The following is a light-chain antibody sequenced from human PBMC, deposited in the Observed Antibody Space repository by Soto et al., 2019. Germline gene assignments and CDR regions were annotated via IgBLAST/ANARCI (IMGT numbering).Light chain of an antibody. Sequence: DIQMTQSPSSLSASVGDRVTITCRASQSISTYLNWYQQKPGKAPKLLMHAASSLDRGVPSRFSGSGSGTDFTLTISSLQPEDFATYYCQQYNVYPLTFGGGTKVDIK. J-gene: IGKJ4*01. V-gene: IGKV1-39*01. CDR1: QSISTY. CDR2: AAS. CDR3: QQYNVYPLT.